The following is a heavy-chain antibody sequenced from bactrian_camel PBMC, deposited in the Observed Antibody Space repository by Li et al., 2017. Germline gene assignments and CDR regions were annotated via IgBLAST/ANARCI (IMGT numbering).Heavy chain of an antibody. J-gene: IGHJ6*01. V-gene: IGHV3S63*01. D-gene: IGHD2*01. CDR2: IDHNGVT. Sequence: HVQLVESGGGSVQAGGSLRLSCAGRAYTREYCMGWFRQAPGKEREGVASIDHNGVTNYADSVKGRFTISKHRDGNTLTLEMNNLKPEDTAMYYCAAAGVHCFRGYWDRWSFGFWGPGTQVT. CDR1: AYTREYC. CDR3: AAAGVHCFRGYWDRWSFGF.